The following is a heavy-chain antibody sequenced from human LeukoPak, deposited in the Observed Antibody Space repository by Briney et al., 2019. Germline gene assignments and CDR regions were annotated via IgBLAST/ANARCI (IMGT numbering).Heavy chain of an antibody. V-gene: IGHV1-69*13. CDR2: IIPIFGTA. J-gene: IGHJ4*02. CDR1: GGTFSSYA. Sequence: SVKVSCKASGGTFSSYAISWVRQAPGQGLEWMGGIIPIFGTANYAQKFQGRVTITADESTSTAYMELSSLRSEATAVYYCARGSIAVAGLFDYWGQGTLVTVSS. D-gene: IGHD6-19*01. CDR3: ARGSIAVAGLFDY.